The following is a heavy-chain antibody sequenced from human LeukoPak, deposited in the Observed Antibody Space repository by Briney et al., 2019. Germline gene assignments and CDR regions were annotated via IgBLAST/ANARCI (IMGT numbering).Heavy chain of an antibody. D-gene: IGHD6-13*01. CDR2: INPSGGST. Sequence: WASVKVSCKASGYTFTSYYMHWVRQAPGQGLEWMGIINPSGGSTSYAQKFQGRVTMTRDTSTSTVYMELSSLRSEDTAVYYCAREEVAAAGPSPCGYWGQGTLVTVSS. CDR3: AREEVAAAGPSPCGY. CDR1: GYTFTSYY. V-gene: IGHV1-46*01. J-gene: IGHJ4*02.